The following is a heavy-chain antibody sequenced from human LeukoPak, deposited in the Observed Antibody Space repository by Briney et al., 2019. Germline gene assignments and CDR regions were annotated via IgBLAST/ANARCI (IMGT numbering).Heavy chain of an antibody. D-gene: IGHD2-15*01. CDR3: ARNSGSGFDY. Sequence: ASVKASCKASGYTFTSYYIVWVRQAPGQGLEWMGRIDPSGGSTSYAQKFQGRVTMTRGTSTSTVYMELSSLISEDTAVYYCARNSGSGFDYWGQGTLVTVSS. V-gene: IGHV1-46*01. CDR1: GYTFTSYY. CDR2: IDPSGGST. J-gene: IGHJ4*02.